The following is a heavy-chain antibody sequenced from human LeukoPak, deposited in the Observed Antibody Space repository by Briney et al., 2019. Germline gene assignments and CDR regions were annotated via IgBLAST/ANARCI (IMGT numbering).Heavy chain of an antibody. J-gene: IGHJ6*02. D-gene: IGHD3-3*01. CDR3: AREGNYDFWRGYTRPYYFYGMDV. CDR1: GYTFTSYG. CDR2: ISAYNGNT. V-gene: IGHV1-18*01. Sequence: ASVKVSCKASGYTFTSYGISWVRQAPGQGLEWMGWISAYNGNTNYAQKLQGRVTMTTDTSTNTAYMELRSLRSDDTAVYYCAREGNYDFWRGYTRPYYFYGMDVWGQGTTVTVSS.